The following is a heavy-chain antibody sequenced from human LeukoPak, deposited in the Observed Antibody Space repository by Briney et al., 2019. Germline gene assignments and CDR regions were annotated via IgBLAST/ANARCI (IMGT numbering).Heavy chain of an antibody. CDR1: GFTFSSYG. D-gene: IGHD6-19*01. Sequence: GGSLRLSCAASGFTFSSYGMTWVRQAPGKGLEWVSYISSSSSTIYYADSVKGRFTISRDNAKNSLYLQLNSLRAEDTAVYYCARLIAVAVVWWFDPWGQGTLVTVSS. CDR2: ISSSSSTI. V-gene: IGHV3-48*01. J-gene: IGHJ5*02. CDR3: ARLIAVAVVWWFDP.